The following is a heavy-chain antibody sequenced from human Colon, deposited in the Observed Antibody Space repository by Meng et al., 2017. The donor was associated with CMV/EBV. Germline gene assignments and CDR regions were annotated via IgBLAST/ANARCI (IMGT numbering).Heavy chain of an antibody. CDR1: TFNNYA. J-gene: IGHJ4*02. CDR3: AREQHDSSGYYYRMFDH. CDR2: IIPILGIP. V-gene: IGHV1-69*10. D-gene: IGHD3-22*01. Sequence: TFNNYAINWVRQAPGQGLEWMGEIIPILGIPSYAQKFQGRVTLIADKSTSTVYMDVSSLTSDDTAVYYCAREQHDSSGYYYRMFDHWGQGTLVTVSS.